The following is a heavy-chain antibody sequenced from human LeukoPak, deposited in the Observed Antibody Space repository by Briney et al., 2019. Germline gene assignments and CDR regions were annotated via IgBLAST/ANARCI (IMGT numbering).Heavy chain of an antibody. D-gene: IGHD6-13*01. V-gene: IGHV4-34*01. CDR2: INHSGST. Sequence: SETLSLTCAVYGGSFSGYYWSWIRQPPGKGLEWIGEINHSGSTNYNPSLKSRVSISVDTSKNQFSLKMRSVTAADTAVYYCARITNAALADYWGQGTLVTVSS. CDR1: GGSFSGYY. CDR3: ARITNAALADY. J-gene: IGHJ4*02.